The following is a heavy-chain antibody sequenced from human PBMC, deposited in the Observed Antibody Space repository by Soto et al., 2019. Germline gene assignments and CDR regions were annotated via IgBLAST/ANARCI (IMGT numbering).Heavy chain of an antibody. Sequence: QVHLVESGGGVVQPGRSLRLSCAASGFIFSDYALNWVRQAPGKGLEWVAVVSSDGSNTFYADSVKGRFSISRDNSKHILYLQMNSLTPEDTAVYYCAGIMGVNPDWGQGTLVTVSS. CDR1: GFIFSDYA. CDR3: AGIMGVNPD. V-gene: IGHV3-30-3*01. J-gene: IGHJ4*02. D-gene: IGHD3-10*01. CDR2: VSSDGSNT.